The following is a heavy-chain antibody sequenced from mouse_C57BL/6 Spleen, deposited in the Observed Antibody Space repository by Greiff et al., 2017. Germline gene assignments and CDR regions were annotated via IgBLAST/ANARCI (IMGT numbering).Heavy chain of an antibody. Sequence: EVQRVESGGGLVTPGGSLKLSCAASGFTFSDYGMRWVRQAPEQGLEWVAYISSGSSTIYYAGTVKGRFTISRDNAKNTLFLQMTSLRSEDTAMYYCARRNWDWYFDVWGTGTTVTVSS. V-gene: IGHV5-17*01. J-gene: IGHJ1*03. CDR3: ARRNWDWYFDV. D-gene: IGHD4-1*01. CDR2: ISSGSSTI. CDR1: GFTFSDYG.